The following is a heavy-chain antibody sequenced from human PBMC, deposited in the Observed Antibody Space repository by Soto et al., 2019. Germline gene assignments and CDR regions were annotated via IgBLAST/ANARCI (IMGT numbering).Heavy chain of an antibody. V-gene: IGHV1-18*01. Sequence: QGQLVQSGAEVKMPGASVKVSCKASGYTFTRYGISWVRQAPGQGLQWMGWISGYNGDANYAQRFQGRVSMTIDTSTDTAYMELRTLTSNDRAVYYCAKNCQPPSSYYGLDVWGQGTTVTVSS. CDR1: GYTFTRYG. J-gene: IGHJ6*02. D-gene: IGHD2-21*01. CDR3: AKNCQPPSSYYGLDV. CDR2: ISGYNGDA.